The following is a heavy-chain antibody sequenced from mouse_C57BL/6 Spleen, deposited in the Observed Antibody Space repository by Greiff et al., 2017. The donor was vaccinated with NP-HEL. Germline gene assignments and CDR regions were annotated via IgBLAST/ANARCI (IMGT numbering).Heavy chain of an antibody. Sequence: VESGEGLVKPGGSLKLSCAASGFTFSSYAMSWVRQTPEKRLEWVAYISSGGDYIYYADTVKGRFTISRDNARNTLYLQMSSLKSEDTAMYYCTRDERGKYYYAMDYWGQGTSVTVSS. D-gene: IGHD2-1*01. CDR2: ISSGGDYI. CDR1: GFTFSSYA. V-gene: IGHV5-9-1*02. J-gene: IGHJ4*01. CDR3: TRDERGKYYYAMDY.